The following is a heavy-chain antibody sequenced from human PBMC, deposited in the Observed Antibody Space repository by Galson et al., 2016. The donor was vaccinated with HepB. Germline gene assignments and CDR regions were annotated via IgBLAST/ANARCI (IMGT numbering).Heavy chain of an antibody. D-gene: IGHD3-10*01. CDR1: GFTISTYW. J-gene: IGHJ6*02. V-gene: IGHV3-74*01. CDR3: AREGSLSPDYFYGMDV. Sequence: SLRLSCAASGFTISTYWMHWVRQAPGKGLVWVSRINSDGTSTSYADSVKGRFTISRDNSKNTQYLQMDSLRAEDTAVYYCAREGSLSPDYFYGMDVWGQGTTVTVSS. CDR2: INSDGTST.